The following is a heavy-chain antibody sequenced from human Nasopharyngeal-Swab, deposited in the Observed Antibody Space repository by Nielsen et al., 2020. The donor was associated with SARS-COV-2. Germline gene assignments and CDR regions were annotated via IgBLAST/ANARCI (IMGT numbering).Heavy chain of an antibody. CDR3: ARYSRSSWSSRRDY. Sequence: RQSPGHGLERIGDFNHSGSTNYNPSLKRRVTISVDTSKNQFSLKLSPVTAANTAAYYCARYSRSSWSSRRDYWGQGTLVTVSS. J-gene: IGHJ4*02. D-gene: IGHD6-13*01. CDR2: FNHSGST. V-gene: IGHV4-34*01.